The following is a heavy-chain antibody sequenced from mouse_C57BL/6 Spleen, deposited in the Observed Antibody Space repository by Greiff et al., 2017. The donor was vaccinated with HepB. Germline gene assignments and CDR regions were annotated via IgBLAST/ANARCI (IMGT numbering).Heavy chain of an antibody. CDR2: ISSGSSTI. Sequence: DVKLVESGGGLVKPGGSLKLSCAASGFTFSDYGMHWVRQAPEKGLEWVAYISSGSSTIYYADTVKGRFTISRDNAKNTLLLQMTSLRSEDTAMYYCARGYGRAMDYWGQGTSVTVSS. J-gene: IGHJ4*01. V-gene: IGHV5-17*01. CDR3: ARGYGRAMDY. CDR1: GFTFSDYG. D-gene: IGHD2-1*01.